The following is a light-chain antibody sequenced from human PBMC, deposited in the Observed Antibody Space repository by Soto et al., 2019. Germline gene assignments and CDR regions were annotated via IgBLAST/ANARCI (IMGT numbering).Light chain of an antibody. V-gene: IGKV1-39*01. Sequence: DIQMTQSPSSLSVSVGDRVTITCRASQSLNTFSNWDQQKPGKAPKLLIYAAYRLKDGVLSRFRGSGSGTDFPLTISSVQPEDFATYYCQQSYITPYTFGKGTKLQIK. CDR2: AAY. CDR3: QQSYITPYT. CDR1: QSLNTF. J-gene: IGKJ2*01.